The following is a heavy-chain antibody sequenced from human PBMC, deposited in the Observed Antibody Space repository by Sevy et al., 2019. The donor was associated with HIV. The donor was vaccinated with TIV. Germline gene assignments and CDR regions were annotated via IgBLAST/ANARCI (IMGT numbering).Heavy chain of an antibody. J-gene: IGHJ3*01. D-gene: IGHD3-3*01. CDR2: FYVGGDK. CDR3: ATQKDGYKFAEDGSLQFFPDAIDV. Sequence: GGSLRLSCAASGFGVNNKYMSWVRQAPGEGLEWVAIFYVGGDKYYTESVKGRFTISRDTSKNILYLQMHGLRPDDTAGYYCATQKDGYKFAEDGSLQFFPDAIDVWGQGTMVTVSS. V-gene: IGHV3-53*01. CDR1: GFGVNNKY.